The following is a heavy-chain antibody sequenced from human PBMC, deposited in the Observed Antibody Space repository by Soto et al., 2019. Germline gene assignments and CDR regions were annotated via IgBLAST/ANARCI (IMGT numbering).Heavy chain of an antibody. Sequence: SETLSLACTVSGDSISRGGYYWCWIRQHPGKGLEWIGYIYYRGSTYYNPSLKSRVTISVDTSKNQFSLKLSSVTAADTAVYYCARVGGINWFDPWGQGTLVTVSS. CDR2: IYYRGST. J-gene: IGHJ5*02. V-gene: IGHV4-31*03. D-gene: IGHD3-16*01. CDR1: GDSISRGGYY. CDR3: ARVGGINWFDP.